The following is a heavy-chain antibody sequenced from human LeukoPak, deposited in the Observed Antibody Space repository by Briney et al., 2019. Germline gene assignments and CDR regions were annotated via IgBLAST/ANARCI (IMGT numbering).Heavy chain of an antibody. CDR2: INSDGSST. J-gene: IGHJ3*02. Sequence: GGSLRLSCAASGFTFSSYWMHWVRQAPGKGLVWVSRINSDGSSTSYADSVKGRFTISRDNAKNTLYLQMNSLRAEDTAVYYCAKNSGMGGGAFDIWGQGTMVTVSS. V-gene: IGHV3-74*01. CDR3: AKNSGMGGGAFDI. CDR1: GFTFSSYW. D-gene: IGHD1-26*01.